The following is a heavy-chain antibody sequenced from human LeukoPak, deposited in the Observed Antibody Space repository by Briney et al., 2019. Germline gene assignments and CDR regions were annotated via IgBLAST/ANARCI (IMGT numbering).Heavy chain of an antibody. CDR2: ISYDGSNK. CDR3: GTYYDFWSGYPAFDY. D-gene: IGHD3-3*01. Sequence: GGSLRLSCAAPGFTFSSYGMHWVRQAPGKGLEWVAVISYDGSNKYYADSVKGRFTISRDNSKNTLYLQMNSLRAEDTAVYYCGTYYDFWSGYPAFDYWGQGTLVTVSS. J-gene: IGHJ4*02. CDR1: GFTFSSYG. V-gene: IGHV3-30*03.